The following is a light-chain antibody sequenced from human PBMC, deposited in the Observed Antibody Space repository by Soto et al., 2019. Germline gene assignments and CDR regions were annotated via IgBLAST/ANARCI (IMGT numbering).Light chain of an antibody. CDR1: SSDVGGYNY. CDR3: SSYTSSSTLSYV. V-gene: IGLV2-14*01. J-gene: IGLJ1*01. Sequence: QSALTQPASVSGSPGQSITISCTGTSSDVGGYNYVSWYQQHPGKAPKLMIYEVSNRPSGVSNRFSGSKSGNTASLIISGLQAEDEADYYCSSYTSSSTLSYVFGTGTKVTVL. CDR2: EVS.